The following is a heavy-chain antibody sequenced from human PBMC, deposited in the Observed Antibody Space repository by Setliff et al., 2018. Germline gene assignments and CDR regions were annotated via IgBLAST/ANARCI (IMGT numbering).Heavy chain of an antibody. CDR2: VDHSDYA. CDR1: GGSISSGNYY. V-gene: IGHV4-61*01. CDR3: ARQKEYSGRSCFQH. D-gene: IGHD1-26*01. J-gene: IGHJ1*01. Sequence: LSLTCTVSGGSISSGNYYWSWLRQSPGRGLEWIGYVDHSDYANYNPSLKRRVTISVDTSKNQFSLRLSLVTAADTATYYCARQKEYSGRSCFQHWGQGIPVTVSS.